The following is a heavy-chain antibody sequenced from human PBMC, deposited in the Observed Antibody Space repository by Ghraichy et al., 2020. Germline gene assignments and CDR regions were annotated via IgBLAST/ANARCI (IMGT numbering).Heavy chain of an antibody. Sequence: GESLNISCAASGFTFSSYAMHWVRQAPGKGLEWVAVMSYDGSNKYYADSVKGRFTISRDNSKNTLYLQMNSLRAEDTAVYYCAGDLSGSSGYYYYYGMDVWGQGTTVTVSS. V-gene: IGHV3-30-3*01. CDR2: MSYDGSNK. CDR3: AGDLSGSSGYYYYYGMDV. CDR1: GFTFSSYA. D-gene: IGHD6-6*01. J-gene: IGHJ6*02.